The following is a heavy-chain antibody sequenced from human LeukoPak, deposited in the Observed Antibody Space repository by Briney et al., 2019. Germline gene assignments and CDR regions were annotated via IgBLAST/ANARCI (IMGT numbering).Heavy chain of an antibody. CDR2: INTNTGNP. D-gene: IGHD6-19*01. V-gene: IGHV7-4-1*02. Sequence: ASVKVSCKASGYTFTSYAMNWVRQAPGQGLEWMGWINTNTGNPTYAQGFTGRFVFSLDTSVSTAYLQISSLKAEDTAVYYCAGDWSSGRINWFDPWGQGTLVTVSS. J-gene: IGHJ5*02. CDR3: AGDWSSGRINWFDP. CDR1: GYTFTSYA.